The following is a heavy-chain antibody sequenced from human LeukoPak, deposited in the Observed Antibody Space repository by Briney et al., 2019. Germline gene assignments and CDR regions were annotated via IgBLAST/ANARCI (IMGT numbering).Heavy chain of an antibody. V-gene: IGHV1-58*02. J-gene: IGHJ6*02. CDR3: AADSVYDFWSGYSPRYGMDV. CDR1: GFTFTSSA. CDR2: IVVCSGNT. D-gene: IGHD3-3*01. Sequence: SVKVSCKASGFTFTSSAMQWVRQARGQRLEWIGWIVVCSGNTNYAQKFQERVTITRDMSTSTAYMELSSLRSEDTAVYYCAADSVYDFWSGYSPRYGMDVWGQGTTVTVSS.